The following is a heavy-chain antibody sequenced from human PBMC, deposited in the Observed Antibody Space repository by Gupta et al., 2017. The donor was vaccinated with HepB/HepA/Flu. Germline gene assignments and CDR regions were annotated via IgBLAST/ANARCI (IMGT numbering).Heavy chain of an antibody. Sequence: QITLKESGPTLVKLTQTLTLTCTFSGFSLSTSGVGVVWIRQPPRKALEWLAFIYWDDDKRYSPSLKSRLTITKDTSKKHVVLTMTNMDPVDTATYYCAHLTYYYDNSGYSDVFDIWGQGTMVTVSS. CDR1: GFSLSTSGVG. CDR2: IYWDDDK. J-gene: IGHJ3*02. D-gene: IGHD3-22*01. CDR3: AHLTYYYDNSGYSDVFDI. V-gene: IGHV2-5*02.